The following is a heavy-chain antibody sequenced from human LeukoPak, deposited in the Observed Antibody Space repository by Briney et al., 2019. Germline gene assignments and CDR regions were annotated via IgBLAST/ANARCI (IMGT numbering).Heavy chain of an antibody. Sequence: SGTLSLTCAVSGGSISSSNWWSWVRQPPGKGLEWIGRVSHTGSTDYNPSLRSRVIVSVDTSKDQFSLKLSSVTAADTAVYYCARVDGWAYSGYDAFAFLRAPWGQGTLVTVSS. V-gene: IGHV4-4*02. CDR1: GGSISSSNW. J-gene: IGHJ5*02. CDR3: ARVDGWAYSGYDAFAFLRAP. CDR2: VSHTGST. D-gene: IGHD5-12*01.